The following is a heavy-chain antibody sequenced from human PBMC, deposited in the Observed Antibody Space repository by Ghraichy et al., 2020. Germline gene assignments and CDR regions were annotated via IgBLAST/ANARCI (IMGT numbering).Heavy chain of an antibody. J-gene: IGHJ4*02. CDR2: IHCRGTT. CDR3: ARGGTAGALDL. V-gene: IGHV3-66*01. CDR1: GFSVISNY. D-gene: IGHD6-13*01. Sequence: GGSLRLSCAASGFSVISNYMSWVRQAPGKGLEWVSLIHCRGTTSYIDSVKGRFTITRDNSVNAVYLQPQSLRAEDTAVYYCARGGTAGALDLWGQGTLVTVAS.